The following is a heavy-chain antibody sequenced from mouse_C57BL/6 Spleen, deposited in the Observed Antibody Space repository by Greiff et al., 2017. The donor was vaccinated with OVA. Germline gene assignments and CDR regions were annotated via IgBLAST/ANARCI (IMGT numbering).Heavy chain of an antibody. J-gene: IGHJ4*01. CDR1: GFSLTSYG. CDR2: IWSGGSS. CDR3: ARFTTVVARDYYAMDY. Sequence: VKLVESGPGLVQPSLSLSITCTVSGFSLTSYGVHWVRQSPGKGLEWLGVIWSGGSSDYNAAFIYRLSISKDNSTSQAFFKMNSLQADDTAIYYCARFTTVVARDYYAMDYWGQGTSVTVSS. D-gene: IGHD1-1*01. V-gene: IGHV2-2*01.